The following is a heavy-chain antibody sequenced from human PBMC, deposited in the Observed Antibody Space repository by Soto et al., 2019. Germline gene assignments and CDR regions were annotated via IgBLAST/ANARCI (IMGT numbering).Heavy chain of an antibody. D-gene: IGHD3-16*01. CDR1: GGSISSSSYY. V-gene: IGHV4-39*01. J-gene: IGHJ4*02. CDR2: THYSGDT. CDR3: ATFRGITKATTERYFGY. Sequence: SETLSLTCTVSGGSISSSSYYWGWIRQPPGKGLEWTASTHYSGDTYYNPSLNSRIIISVDTSKNQISLKLSSVTAADAAVYYCATFRGITKATTERYFGYWGQGILVT.